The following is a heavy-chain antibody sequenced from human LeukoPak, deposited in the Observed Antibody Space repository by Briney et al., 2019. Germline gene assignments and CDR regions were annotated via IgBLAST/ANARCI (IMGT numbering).Heavy chain of an antibody. Sequence: GGSLSLSCAASGFTFSSYWMSWVRQAPGKGLEWVSYISSSSSIIYYADSVKGRFTISRDNAKNSLYLQMNSLRAEDTAVYYCASQVTLAAAGLAYWGQGTLVTVSS. D-gene: IGHD6-13*01. J-gene: IGHJ4*02. CDR2: ISSSSSII. V-gene: IGHV3-48*01. CDR1: GFTFSSYW. CDR3: ASQVTLAAAGLAY.